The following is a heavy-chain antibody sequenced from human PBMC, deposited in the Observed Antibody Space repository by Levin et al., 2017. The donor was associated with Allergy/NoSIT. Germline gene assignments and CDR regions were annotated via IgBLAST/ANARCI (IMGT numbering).Heavy chain of an antibody. V-gene: IGHV3-33*01. J-gene: IGHJ4*02. Sequence: GESLKISCAASGFTFNTYGMHWVRQAPGKGLEWVAVIWYDGSNKYYADSVKGRFTISRDNSKNTLYLQMSSLRAEDTAVYFCARDRSGPGYSFDYWGQGTLVTVSS. CDR1: GFTFNTYG. CDR3: ARDRSGPGYSFDY. CDR2: IWYDGSNK.